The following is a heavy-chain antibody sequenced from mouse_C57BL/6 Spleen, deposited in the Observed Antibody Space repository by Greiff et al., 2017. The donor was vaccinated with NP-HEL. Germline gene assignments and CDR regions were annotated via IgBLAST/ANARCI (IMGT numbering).Heavy chain of an antibody. V-gene: IGHV1-80*01. CDR1: GYAFSSYW. J-gene: IGHJ2*01. Sequence: VHLVESGAELVKPGASVKISCKASGYAFSSYWMNWVKQRPGKGLEWIGQIYPGDGDTNYNGKFKGKATLTADKSSSTAYMQLSSLTSEDSAVYFCARKGSNFFDYWGQGTTLTVSS. CDR2: IYPGDGDT. CDR3: ARKGSNFFDY.